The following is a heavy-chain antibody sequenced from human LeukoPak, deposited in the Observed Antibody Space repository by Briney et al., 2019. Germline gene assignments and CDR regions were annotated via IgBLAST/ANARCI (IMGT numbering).Heavy chain of an antibody. CDR1: GYTFTGYY. CDR3: AREGFWSGYNWFDP. Sequence: AVKVSCKASGYTFTGYYMHWVRQAPGQGLEWMGGIIPILGTANYAQKFQGRVTITADKSTSTAYMELSSLRSEDTAVYYCAREGFWSGYNWFDPWGQGTLVTVSS. V-gene: IGHV1-69*10. J-gene: IGHJ5*02. CDR2: IIPILGTA. D-gene: IGHD3-3*01.